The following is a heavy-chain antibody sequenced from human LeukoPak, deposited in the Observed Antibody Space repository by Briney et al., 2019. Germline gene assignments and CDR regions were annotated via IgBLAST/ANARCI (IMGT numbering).Heavy chain of an antibody. CDR1: GGTFSSYA. D-gene: IGHD2-2*01. V-gene: IGHV1-69*13. CDR3: ATGYCSSTSCYADYYYGMDV. J-gene: IGHJ6*04. Sequence: SVKVSCKASGGTFSSYASSWVRQAPGQGLEWMGGIIPIFGTANYAQKFQGRVTITADESTSTAYMELSSLRSEDTAVYYCATGYCSSTSCYADYYYGMDVWGKGTTVTVSS. CDR2: IIPIFGTA.